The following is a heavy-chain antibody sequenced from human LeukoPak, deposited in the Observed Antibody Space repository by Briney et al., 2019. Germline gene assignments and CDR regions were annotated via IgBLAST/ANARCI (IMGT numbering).Heavy chain of an antibody. D-gene: IGHD1-1*01. CDR3: ASQLERVVGLIDY. CDR2: IIPIFGTA. CDR1: GGTFSSYA. J-gene: IGHJ4*02. Sequence: SVKVSCKASGGTFSSYAISWVRQAPGQGLEWMGGIIPIFGTANYAQKFQGRVTITADKSTSTAYMELSSLRSEDTAVYYCASQLERVVGLIDYWGQGTLVTVSS. V-gene: IGHV1-69*06.